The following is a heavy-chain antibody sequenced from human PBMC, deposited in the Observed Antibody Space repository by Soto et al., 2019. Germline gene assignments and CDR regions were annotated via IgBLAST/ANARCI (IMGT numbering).Heavy chain of an antibody. J-gene: IGHJ4*02. Sequence: SETLSLTCTVSGGSITSYYWSWIRQPPGKGLEWIGQIHYRGTTNYNPSLKSRVTISADTSKNQFSLKLSSVSAADTAVYYCERGDHVVSHFAYGGKGALVPVS. CDR1: GGSITSYY. D-gene: IGHD2-21*01. CDR2: IHYRGTT. V-gene: IGHV4-59*01. CDR3: ERGDHVVSHFAY.